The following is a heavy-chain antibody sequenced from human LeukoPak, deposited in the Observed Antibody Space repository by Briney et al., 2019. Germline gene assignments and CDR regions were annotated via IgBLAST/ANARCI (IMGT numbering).Heavy chain of an antibody. CDR3: ARETGAYFDY. CDR2: IYYSGST. D-gene: IGHD7-27*01. J-gene: IGHJ4*02. V-gene: IGHV4-59*01. CDR1: GGSISSYY. Sequence: PSETLSLTCTVSGGSISSYYWSWLRQPPGKGLEWIGYIYYSGSTNYNPSLKSRVTISVDTSKNQFSLKLSSVTAADTAVYYCARETGAYFDYWGQGTLVTVSS.